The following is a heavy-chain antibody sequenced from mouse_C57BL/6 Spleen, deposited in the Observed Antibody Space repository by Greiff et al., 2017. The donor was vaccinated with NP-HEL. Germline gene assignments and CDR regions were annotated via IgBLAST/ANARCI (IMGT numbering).Heavy chain of an antibody. J-gene: IGHJ3*01. CDR2: IYPSDSET. CDR1: GYTFTSYW. D-gene: IGHD1-1*01. Sequence: VQLQQPGAELVRPGSSVKLSCKASGYTFTSYWMDWVKQRPGQGLEWIGNIYPSDSETHYNQKFKDKATLTVDKSSSTAYMQLSSLTSEDSAVYYCASSPYYYGTPFAYWGQGTLVTVSA. CDR3: ASSPYYYGTPFAY. V-gene: IGHV1-61*01.